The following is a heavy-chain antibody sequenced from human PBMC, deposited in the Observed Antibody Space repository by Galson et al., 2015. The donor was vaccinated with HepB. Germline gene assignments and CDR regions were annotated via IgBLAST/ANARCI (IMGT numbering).Heavy chain of an antibody. J-gene: IGHJ3*02. V-gene: IGHV5-51*01. CDR2: IYPGDSDT. Sequence: QSGAEVKKPGESLKISCKGYGYSFTSYWIGWVRQMPGKGLEWMGSIYPGDSDTRYSPSLQGQVTISADKAISSAYLQRSSLKASDTAMCHCARQGGLLWFWELVGAFDIWGPGTMVTVSS. CDR1: GYSFTSYW. CDR3: ARQGGLLWFWELVGAFDI. D-gene: IGHD3-10*01.